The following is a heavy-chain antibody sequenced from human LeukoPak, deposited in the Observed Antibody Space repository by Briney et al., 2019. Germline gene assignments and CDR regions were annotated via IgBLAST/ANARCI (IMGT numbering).Heavy chain of an antibody. CDR2: ISSSSSYI. CDR3: ARRAVVPAAIYYHYYYMDV. J-gene: IGHJ6*03. Sequence: GGSLRLSCAASGFTFSSYSMNWVRQAPGKGLEWVSSISSSSSYIYYADSVKGRFTISRDNAKNSLYLQMNSLRAEDTAVYYCARRAVVPAAIYYHYYYMDVWGKGTTVTVSS. V-gene: IGHV3-21*01. CDR1: GFTFSSYS. D-gene: IGHD2-2*01.